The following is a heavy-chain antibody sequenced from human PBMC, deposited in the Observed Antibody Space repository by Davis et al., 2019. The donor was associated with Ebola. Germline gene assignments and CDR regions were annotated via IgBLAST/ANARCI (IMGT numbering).Heavy chain of an antibody. CDR1: GFTVSSNY. V-gene: IGHV3-53*01. J-gene: IGHJ6*04. D-gene: IGHD3-3*01. CDR2: LYSSGST. Sequence: GESLKISCAASGFTVSSNYMIWVRQAPGKGLEWVSLLYSSGSTFYADSVKGRFIISRDNYENTLYLQMNSLRAEDTAVYYCARSGLSVGVVKYHYGMDVWGKGTTVTVSS. CDR3: ARSGLSVGVVKYHYGMDV.